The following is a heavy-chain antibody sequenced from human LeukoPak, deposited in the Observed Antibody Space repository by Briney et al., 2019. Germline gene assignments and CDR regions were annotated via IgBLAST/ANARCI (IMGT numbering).Heavy chain of an antibody. D-gene: IGHD3-10*01. V-gene: IGHV4-59*01. CDR1: GGSISTYY. J-gene: IGHJ4*02. CDR2: VYYSGST. Sequence: SETLSLTCTVSGGSISTYYWSWIRQPPGKGLEWIGYVYYSGSTNYSPSLKSRVTISVDTSKNQFSLRLSSVTAADTAVYYCARVGHYYGSGNYCDARGTFDYWGQGTLVTVSS. CDR3: ARVGHYYGSGNYCDARGTFDY.